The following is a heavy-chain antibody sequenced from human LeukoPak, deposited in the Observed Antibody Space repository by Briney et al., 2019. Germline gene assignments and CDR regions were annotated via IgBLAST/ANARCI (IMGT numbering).Heavy chain of an antibody. CDR3: AKVESGRSPYGMDV. CDR1: GFTFSSYA. D-gene: IGHD6-25*01. J-gene: IGHJ6*02. V-gene: IGHV3-23*01. CDR2: ISGSGGST. Sequence: QTGGSLRLSCAASGFTFSSYAMSWVRQAPGKGLEWVSAISGSGGSTYYADSVKGRFTISRDNSKNTLYLQMNSLRAEDTAVYYCAKVESGRSPYGMDVWGQGTTVTVSS.